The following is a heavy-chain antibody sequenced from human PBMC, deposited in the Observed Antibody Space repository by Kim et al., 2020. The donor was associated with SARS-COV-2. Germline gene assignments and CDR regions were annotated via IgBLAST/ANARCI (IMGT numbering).Heavy chain of an antibody. V-gene: IGHV3-30*03. D-gene: IGHD2-21*02. CDR3: TKMSGGDSYGLYHGLDV. CDR2: LSFAGGAA. Sequence: GGSLRLSCAASGFTFNNYGMHWVRQAPGKGLEWVAALSFAGGAASSAASCPGRFTISRAAPPPQLHWTLPPLKGEVPAVYYLTKMSGGDSYGLYHGLDV. CDR1: GFTFNNYG. J-gene: IGHJ6*01.